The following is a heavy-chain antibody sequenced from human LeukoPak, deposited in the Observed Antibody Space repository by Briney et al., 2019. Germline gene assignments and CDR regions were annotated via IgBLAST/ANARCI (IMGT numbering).Heavy chain of an antibody. V-gene: IGHV4-39*01. CDR1: GGSISSGGYY. Sequence: SETLSLTCTVSGGSISSGGYYWSWIRQLPGKGLEWIGYISFNGNTYYNPSLKSRVTISVDTSKNQFSLKLSSVTAADTAVYYCARQIPYSSSWYAWANWFDPWGQGTLVTVSS. J-gene: IGHJ5*02. D-gene: IGHD6-13*01. CDR3: ARQIPYSSSWYAWANWFDP. CDR2: ISFNGNT.